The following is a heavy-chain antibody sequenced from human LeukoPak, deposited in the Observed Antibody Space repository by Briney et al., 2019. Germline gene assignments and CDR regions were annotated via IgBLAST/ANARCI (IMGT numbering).Heavy chain of an antibody. CDR1: GGSFSGYY. D-gene: IGHD3-16*02. J-gene: IGHJ4*02. Sequence: PSETLSLTCAVYGGSFSGYYWSWIRQPPGKGLEWIGEINHSGSTNYNPSLKSGVTISVDTSKNQFSLKLSSVTAADTAVYYCARALRNDYVWGSYRSNYFDYWGQGTLVTVSS. CDR2: INHSGST. V-gene: IGHV4-34*01. CDR3: ARALRNDYVWGSYRSNYFDY.